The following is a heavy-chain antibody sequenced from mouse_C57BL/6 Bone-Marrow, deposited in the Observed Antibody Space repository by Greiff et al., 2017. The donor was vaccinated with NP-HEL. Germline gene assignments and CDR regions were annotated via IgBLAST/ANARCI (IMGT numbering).Heavy chain of an antibody. V-gene: IGHV6-3*01. CDR3: TDGYSRSYPDY. Sequence: EVQGVESGGGLVQPGGSMKLSCVASGFTFSNYWMNWVRQSPEKGLEWVAQISLKSDNYATHYAVSVKGRFSISSADTKSSVYLQMNNIRAEDTGIYYSTDGYSRSYPDYWGQGTTLTVSS. J-gene: IGHJ2*01. D-gene: IGHD1-1*01. CDR2: ISLKSDNYAT. CDR1: GFTFSNYW.